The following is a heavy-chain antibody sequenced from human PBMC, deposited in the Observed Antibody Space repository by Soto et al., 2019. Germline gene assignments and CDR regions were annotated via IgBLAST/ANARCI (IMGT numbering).Heavy chain of an antibody. Sequence: ASVKVSCKASGYTFTSYAMHWVRQAPGQRLEWMGWINAGNGNTKYSQKFQGRVTITRDTSASTAYMELSSLRSEDTAVYYCARYYYDSSVYWICALHYYVLAFSGQGTTVIVSS. CDR3: ARYYYDSSVYWICALHYYVLAF. CDR2: INAGNGNT. CDR1: GYTFTSYA. V-gene: IGHV1-3*01. J-gene: IGHJ6*02. D-gene: IGHD3-22*01.